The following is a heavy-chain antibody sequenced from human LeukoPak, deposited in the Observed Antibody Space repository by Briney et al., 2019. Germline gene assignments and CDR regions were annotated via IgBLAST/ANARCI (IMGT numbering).Heavy chain of an antibody. CDR2: INHSGST. J-gene: IGHJ4*02. Sequence: PSETLSLTCAVYGGSFSGYYWSWIRQPPGKGLEWIGEINHSGSTNYNPSLKSRVTISVDTSKNQFSLKLSSVTAADTAVYYCARGQYQLPPRNWGQGTLVTVSS. CDR1: GGSFSGYY. V-gene: IGHV4-34*01. D-gene: IGHD2-2*01. CDR3: ARGQYQLPPRN.